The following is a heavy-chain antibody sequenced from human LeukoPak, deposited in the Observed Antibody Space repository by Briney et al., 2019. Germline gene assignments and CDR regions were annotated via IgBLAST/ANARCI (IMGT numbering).Heavy chain of an antibody. CDR2: IIPIFGTA. Sequence: ASVKVSCKASGGTFSSYAISWVRQAPGQGLEWMGGIIPIFGTANYAQKFQGRVTITTDESTSTAYMELSSLRSEDTAVYYCARAIPDIVATAYYYYMDVWGKGTTVTVSS. J-gene: IGHJ6*03. D-gene: IGHD5-12*01. V-gene: IGHV1-69*05. CDR3: ARAIPDIVATAYYYYMDV. CDR1: GGTFSSYA.